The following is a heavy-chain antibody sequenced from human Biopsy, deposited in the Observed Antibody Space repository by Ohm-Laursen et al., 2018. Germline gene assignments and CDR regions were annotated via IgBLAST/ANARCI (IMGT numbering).Heavy chain of an antibody. CDR1: GGSISGSS. CDR3: ATKLTGYFHH. D-gene: IGHD3-9*01. Sequence: SDTLSLTCTVSGGSISGSSWSWIRQAPGKGLEWIGYISYSRDTNYNPSLKSRITISVDTSKNQFSRKLTSVTAADTAVYYCATKLTGYFHHWGQGTLVIVSS. CDR2: ISYSRDT. V-gene: IGHV4-59*08. J-gene: IGHJ1*01.